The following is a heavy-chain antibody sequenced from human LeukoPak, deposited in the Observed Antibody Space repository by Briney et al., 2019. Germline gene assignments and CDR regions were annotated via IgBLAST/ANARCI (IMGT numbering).Heavy chain of an antibody. CDR2: ISWNSGSI. Sequence: GRSLRLSCAASGFTFDDYAMHWVRQAPGKGLEWVSGISWNSGSIGYADSVKGRFTISRDNAKNSLYLQMNSLRAEDTAVYYCARGYSYGGGQGTLVTVSS. D-gene: IGHD5-18*01. CDR3: ARGYSYG. J-gene: IGHJ4*02. CDR1: GFTFDDYA. V-gene: IGHV3-9*01.